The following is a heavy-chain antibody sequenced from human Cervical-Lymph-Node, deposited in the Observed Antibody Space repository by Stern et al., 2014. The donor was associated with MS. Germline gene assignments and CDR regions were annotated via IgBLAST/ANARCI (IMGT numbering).Heavy chain of an antibody. CDR2: ISSDGTKK. CDR1: GFNFGNHA. V-gene: IGHV3-30*04. D-gene: IGHD2-21*02. J-gene: IGHJ6*02. Sequence: MQLVESGGGVVQPGRSLRLACAASGFNFGNHATPWVRQAPGKGLEWVATISSDGTKKFHADSVKGRFTISRDNSNNTLYLQMNSLRLEDTALYYCARAGDFSMVWHAMDVWGQGTTVTVSS. CDR3: ARAGDFSMVWHAMDV.